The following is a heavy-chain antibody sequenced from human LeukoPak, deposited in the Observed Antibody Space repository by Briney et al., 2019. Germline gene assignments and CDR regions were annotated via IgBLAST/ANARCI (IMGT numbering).Heavy chain of an antibody. CDR2: IYTSGST. V-gene: IGHV4-39*07. D-gene: IGHD3-22*01. CDR3: ARDGYYYDSSGLPRFDY. CDR1: GGSISSSSYY. J-gene: IGHJ4*02. Sequence: SETLSLTCTVSGGSISSSSYYWGWIRQPPGKGLEWIGRIYTSGSTNYNPSLKSRVTMSVDTSKNQFSLKLSSVTAADTAVYYCARDGYYYDSSGLPRFDYWGQGTLVTVSS.